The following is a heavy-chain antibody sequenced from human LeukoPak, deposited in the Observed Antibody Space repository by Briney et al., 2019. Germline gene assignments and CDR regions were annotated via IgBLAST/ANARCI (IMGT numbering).Heavy chain of an antibody. CDR2: IYNSGST. Sequence: SETLSLTCTVSGYSISSGYYWSWIRQPPGKGLEWIGDIYNSGSTNYKHSLKSRVTISVDTSKNQFSLKLRSVTAADTAVYYCARAWGRPGDTSPFDYWGQGTLVTVSS. CDR3: ARAWGRPGDTSPFDY. J-gene: IGHJ4*02. CDR1: GYSISSGYY. V-gene: IGHV4-61*01. D-gene: IGHD2-21*02.